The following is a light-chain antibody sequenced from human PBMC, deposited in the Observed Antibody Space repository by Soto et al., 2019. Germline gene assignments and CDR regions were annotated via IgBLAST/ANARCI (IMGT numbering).Light chain of an antibody. CDR3: ATWDDSLHGYV. J-gene: IGLJ1*01. Sequence: QSALTQPPSASTTPGQRVTISCSGSNFNIGGNKVNWYRQLPGTAPTILIYSSNQRPSAGPDQFSSSTSCTSTSLAISAVQSEDEANIYCATWDDSLHGYVFGTGTKVT. CDR1: NFNIGGNK. CDR2: SSN. V-gene: IGLV1-44*01.